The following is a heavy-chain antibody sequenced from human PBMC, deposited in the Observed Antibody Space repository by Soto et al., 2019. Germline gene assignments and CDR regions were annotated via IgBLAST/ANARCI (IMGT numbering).Heavy chain of an antibody. CDR2: ISHSGGT. CDR1: GGSFSAYH. CDR3: AGMGGNYSYYGMDV. D-gene: IGHD3-16*01. Sequence: QVQLQQWGAGLLKPSETLSLTCAVYGGSFSAYHWTWIRQPPGKGLEWIGEISHSGGTNYNPSLKRSVTISVDPSKNQYPLRLSSVTATATAVYYWAGMGGNYSYYGMDVWGQGTTVTVAS. J-gene: IGHJ6*02. V-gene: IGHV4-34*01.